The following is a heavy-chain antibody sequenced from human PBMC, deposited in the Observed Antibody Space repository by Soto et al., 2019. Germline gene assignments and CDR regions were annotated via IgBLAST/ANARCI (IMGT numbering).Heavy chain of an antibody. J-gene: IGHJ6*02. CDR1: GGSISSYY. V-gene: IGHV4-59*01. CDR2: IYYSGST. CDR3: ARDSYDFWSGYYHYYYGQDV. D-gene: IGHD3-3*01. Sequence: SETLSLSCTVSGGSISSYYWSWIRQPPGKGLEWIGYIYYSGSTNYNPSLKSRVTISVDTSKNQFSLKLSSVTAADTAVYSCARDSYDFWSGYYHYYYGQDVWGEGTRVPVS.